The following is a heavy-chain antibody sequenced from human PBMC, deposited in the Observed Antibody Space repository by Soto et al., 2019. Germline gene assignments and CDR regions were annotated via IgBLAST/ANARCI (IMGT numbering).Heavy chain of an antibody. CDR3: AGGIEAAGTSNWLDP. Sequence: GASVKVSCKASGGTFSSYAISWVRQAPGQGLEWMGGIIPIFGTANYAQKFQGRVTITADESTSTAYMELSSLRSEDTAVYYCAGGIEAAGTSNWLDPCGQGTLVTVSS. V-gene: IGHV1-69*13. CDR1: GGTFSSYA. D-gene: IGHD6-13*01. J-gene: IGHJ5*02. CDR2: IIPIFGTA.